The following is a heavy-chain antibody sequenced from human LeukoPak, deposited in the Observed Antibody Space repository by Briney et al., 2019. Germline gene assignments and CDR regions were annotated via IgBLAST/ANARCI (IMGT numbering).Heavy chain of an antibody. CDR2: INPNSGGT. D-gene: IGHD6-19*01. V-gene: IGHV1-2*02. CDR3: ARDRWYKGYSGGWYSNY. J-gene: IGHJ4*02. Sequence: ASVKVSCKASGYTFTGYYMHWVRQAPGQGLEWMGWINPNSGGTNYAQKFQGRVTMTRDTSISTAYMELSRLRSDDTAVYYCARDRWYKGYSGGWYSNYWGQGTLVTASS. CDR1: GYTFTGYY.